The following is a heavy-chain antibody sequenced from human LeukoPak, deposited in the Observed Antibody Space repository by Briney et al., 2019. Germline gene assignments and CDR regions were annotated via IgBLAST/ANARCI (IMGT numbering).Heavy chain of an antibody. J-gene: IGHJ4*02. CDR2: IRSKAYGGTT. CDR1: GFTFGDYA. CDR3: TSTPLPQRGGGIDY. V-gene: IGHV3-49*04. Sequence: PGGSLRLSCTASGFTFGDYAMSWVRQAPGKGLEWVGFIRSKAYGGTTEYAASVKGRFTISRDDSKSIAYLQMNSLKTEDTAVYYCTSTPLPQRGGGIDYWGQGTLVTVSS. D-gene: IGHD2-15*01.